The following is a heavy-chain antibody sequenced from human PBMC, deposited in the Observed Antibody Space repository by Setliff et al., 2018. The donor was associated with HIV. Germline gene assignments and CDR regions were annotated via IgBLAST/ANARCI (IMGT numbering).Heavy chain of an antibody. V-gene: IGHV4-4*08. CDR1: GGSVDIYH. CDR3: ARVFPVVTAEDNRFDP. D-gene: IGHD2-21*02. J-gene: IGHJ5*02. Sequence: TLSLTCTVSGGSVDIYHLIWIRQPPGKGLECIGYIYASDTTHYNPSLEGRVTIYRDASKNQISLKLRSVTAADTAVYYCARVFPVVTAEDNRFDPWGQGTLVTVSS. CDR2: IYASDTT.